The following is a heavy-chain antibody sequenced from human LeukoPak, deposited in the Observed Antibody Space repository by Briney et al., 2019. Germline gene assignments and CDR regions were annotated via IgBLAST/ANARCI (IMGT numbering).Heavy chain of an antibody. CDR1: GFTFSSYG. CDR3: AKAFTPSSYCSSTSCYPAHHPTYYYYYMDV. V-gene: IGHV3-30*02. J-gene: IGHJ6*03. D-gene: IGHD2-2*01. CDR2: IRYDGSNK. Sequence: PGGSLRPSCAASGFTFSSYGMHWVRQAPGKGLEWVAFIRYDGSNKYYADSVKGRFTISRDNSKNTLYLQMNSLRAEDTAVYYCAKAFTPSSYCSSTSCYPAHHPTYYYYYMDVWGKGTTVTVSS.